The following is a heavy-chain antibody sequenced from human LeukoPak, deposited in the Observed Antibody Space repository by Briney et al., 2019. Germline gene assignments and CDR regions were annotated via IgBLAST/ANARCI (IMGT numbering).Heavy chain of an antibody. Sequence: GGSLRLCCAASGFTFSSYAMHWVRQAPGKGLEWVAVISYDGSNKYYADSVKGRFTISRDNSKNTLYLQMNSLRAEDTAVYYCAGAVAGYSPPFDYWGQGTLVTVSS. CDR3: AGAVAGYSPPFDY. CDR1: GFTFSSYA. CDR2: ISYDGSNK. V-gene: IGHV3-30*04. J-gene: IGHJ4*02. D-gene: IGHD6-19*01.